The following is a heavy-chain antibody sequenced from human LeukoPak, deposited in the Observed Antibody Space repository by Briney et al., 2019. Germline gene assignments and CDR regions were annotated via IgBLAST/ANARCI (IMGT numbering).Heavy chain of an antibody. Sequence: ASVKVSCKASVYTFTSYAMHWVRQAPGQRLEWMGWINAGNGNTKYSQKFQGRVTITRDTSASTAYMELSSLRSEDTAAYYCARDGDYDAFDIWGQGTMVTVSS. V-gene: IGHV1-3*01. CDR1: VYTFTSYA. CDR2: INAGNGNT. D-gene: IGHD4-17*01. J-gene: IGHJ3*02. CDR3: ARDGDYDAFDI.